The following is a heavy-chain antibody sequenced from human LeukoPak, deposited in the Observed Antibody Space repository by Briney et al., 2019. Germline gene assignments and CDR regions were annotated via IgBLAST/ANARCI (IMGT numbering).Heavy chain of an antibody. CDR3: ARKGGEGSSWYRVLYYFDS. Sequence: PSETLSLTCAVYGGSFSGYYWSWIRQPPGKGLEWIGEINHSGSTNYNPSLKSRVTISVDTSKNQFSLKLSSVTAPDTSVYYCARKGGEGSSWYRVLYYFDSWGQGTLVTVSS. V-gene: IGHV4-34*01. CDR2: INHSGST. J-gene: IGHJ4*02. CDR1: GGSFSGYY. D-gene: IGHD6-13*01.